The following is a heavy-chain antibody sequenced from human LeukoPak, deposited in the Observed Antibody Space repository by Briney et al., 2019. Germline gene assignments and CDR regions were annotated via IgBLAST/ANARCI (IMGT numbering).Heavy chain of an antibody. CDR2: INPNSGGT. CDR3: AREVAGWDFDY. CDR1: GYTFTGYY. D-gene: IGHD1-14*01. Sequence: ASVKVSCKASGYTFTGYYMHWVRQAPGQGLEWMGRINPNSGGTNYAQKFQGRFTMTRDTSISTAYMELSRLRSDDTAVYYCAREVAGWDFDYWGQGTLVTVSS. V-gene: IGHV1-2*06. J-gene: IGHJ4*02.